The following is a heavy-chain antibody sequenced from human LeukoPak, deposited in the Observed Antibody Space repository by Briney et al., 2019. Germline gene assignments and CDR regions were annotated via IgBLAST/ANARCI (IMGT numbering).Heavy chain of an antibody. CDR2: IRYDGSNK. J-gene: IGHJ4*02. CDR1: GFTFSSYG. Sequence: GGSLRLSCAASGFTFSSYGMHWVRQAPGKGLEWVAFIRYDGSNKYYADSVKGRFTISRDNSKNTLYLQMNSLRAEDTAVYYCAKGAERGSSPSEYWGQGTLVTVSS. CDR3: AKGAERGSSPSEY. D-gene: IGHD6-6*01. V-gene: IGHV3-30*02.